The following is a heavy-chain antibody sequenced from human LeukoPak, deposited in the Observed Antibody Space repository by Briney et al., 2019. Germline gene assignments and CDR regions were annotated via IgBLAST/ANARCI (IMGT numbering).Heavy chain of an antibody. CDR3: AREVGIVVVVAAKRAAFDI. CDR2: IYASGST. CDR1: GGSISSYY. V-gene: IGHV4-4*07. D-gene: IGHD2-15*01. Sequence: SETLSLTCTVSGGSISSYYWSWIRQPAGKGLEWIGRIYASGSTNCNPSLKSRVTMSVDTSKNQFSLKLSSVTAADTAVYYCAREVGIVVVVAAKRAAFDIWGQGTMVTVSS. J-gene: IGHJ3*02.